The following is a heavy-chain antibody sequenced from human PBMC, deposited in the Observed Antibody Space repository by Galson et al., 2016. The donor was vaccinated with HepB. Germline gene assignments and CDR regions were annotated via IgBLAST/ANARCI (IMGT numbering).Heavy chain of an antibody. D-gene: IGHD2-15*01. CDR2: ISRSSSLI. J-gene: IGHJ2*01. V-gene: IGHV3-21*01. CDR1: GFTFSSYA. Sequence: SLRLSCAASGFTFSSYAMNWVRQAPGKGLEWISSISRSSSLIYYADSVMGRFTISRDNAKRSLYLQMNSLRVEDTAVYYCVREGGYCYGDSCRYFDLWGRGTVVTVSS. CDR3: VREGGYCYGDSCRYFDL.